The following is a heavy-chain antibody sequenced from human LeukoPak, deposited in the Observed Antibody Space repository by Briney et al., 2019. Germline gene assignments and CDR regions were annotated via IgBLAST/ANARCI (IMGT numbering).Heavy chain of an antibody. CDR1: GYTFTSYG. J-gene: IGHJ6*02. V-gene: IGHV1-18*01. CDR2: ISAYNGNA. CDR3: ASLSPAVLLWFGEFPSDYYYYGMDV. Sequence: ASVIVSCKASGYTFTSYGISWVRQAPGPGLEWMGWISAYNGNANYAQKLQGRVTITRHTSASTAYMELSSLRSEDTAVYYCASLSPAVLLWFGEFPSDYYYYGMDVWGQGTTVTVSS. D-gene: IGHD3-10*01.